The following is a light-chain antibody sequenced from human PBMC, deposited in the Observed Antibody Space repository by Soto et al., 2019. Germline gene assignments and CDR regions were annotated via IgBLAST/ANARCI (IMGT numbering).Light chain of an antibody. V-gene: IGLV2-14*01. CDR3: SSYTNSSPYVV. Sequence: QSALTQPASVSGSPGQSITISCTGTSSDVGGYNYVSWYQQHPGKAPKLMIYDVSNRPSGVSTRFSGSKSGNTASLTISGLQVEDEADYYCSSYTNSSPYVVFGGGTKLTVL. CDR2: DVS. CDR1: SSDVGGYNY. J-gene: IGLJ2*01.